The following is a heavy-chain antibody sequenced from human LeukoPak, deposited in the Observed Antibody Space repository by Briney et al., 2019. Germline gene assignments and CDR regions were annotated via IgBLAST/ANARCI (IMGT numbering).Heavy chain of an antibody. D-gene: IGHD3-22*01. Sequence: GGSLRLSCVASGFTFSSYAMSWVRQAPGKGLEWVSGIRGRGDSTFYADSVKGRFTISRDNSKNTLYLQMNSLRAEDTAAYCCAKSRNYFDSSGYTDWGQGTLVTVSS. CDR3: AKSRNYFDSSGYTD. V-gene: IGHV3-23*01. CDR2: IRGRGDST. J-gene: IGHJ4*02. CDR1: GFTFSSYA.